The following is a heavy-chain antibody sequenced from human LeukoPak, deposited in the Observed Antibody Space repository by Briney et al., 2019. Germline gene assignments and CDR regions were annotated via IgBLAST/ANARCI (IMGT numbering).Heavy chain of an antibody. CDR2: IYYSGST. J-gene: IGHJ4*02. Sequence: SETLSLTCTVAGGSISSYYWSWIRQPPGRGLEWIGYIYYSGSTNYNPSLKSRVTISVDTSKNQFSLKLSSVTAADTAVYYCARHGGRFGEFDYWGQGTLVTVSS. CDR3: ARHGGRFGEFDY. V-gene: IGHV4-59*08. CDR1: GGSISSYY. D-gene: IGHD3-10*01.